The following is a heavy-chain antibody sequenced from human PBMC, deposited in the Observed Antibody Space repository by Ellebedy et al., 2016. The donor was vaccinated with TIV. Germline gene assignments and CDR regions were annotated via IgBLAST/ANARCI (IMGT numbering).Heavy chain of an antibody. D-gene: IGHD2-21*01. CDR1: GIIVSDYF. V-gene: IGHV3-66*01. CDR3: ARDPGGGGDFGENWFDP. CDR2: LYPDAKT. J-gene: IGHJ5*02. Sequence: PGGSLRLSCEASGIIVSDYFMNWVRQAPGKGLEWVSVLYPDAKTNYTDSVNGRFIVSRDNSKNTLYLQMNSLRAEDTAVYYCARDPGGGGDFGENWFDPWGQGTLVTVSS.